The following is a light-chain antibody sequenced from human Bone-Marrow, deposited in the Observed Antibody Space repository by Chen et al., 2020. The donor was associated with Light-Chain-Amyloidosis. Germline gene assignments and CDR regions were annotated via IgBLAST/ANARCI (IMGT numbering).Light chain of an antibody. CDR2: RDT. V-gene: IGLV3-25*03. J-gene: IGLJ2*01. Sequence: SYELTQPPSVSVYPGTTARITCSGDDLPTKYAYWYQQKPGQAPVLVIHRDTERPSGISERLSGSSSGTTATLTISGVQAEDEADYHCQSADSSGTYEVIFGGGTKLTVL. CDR1: DLPTKY. CDR3: QSADSSGTYEVI.